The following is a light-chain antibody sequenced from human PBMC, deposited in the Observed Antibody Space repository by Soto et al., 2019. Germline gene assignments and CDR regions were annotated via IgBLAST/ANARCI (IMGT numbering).Light chain of an antibody. V-gene: IGKV3-20*01. CDR2: GVS. CDR1: QSVSASQ. J-gene: IGKJ1*01. CDR3: QHYKMYSPWT. Sequence: EVVLTQSPGTLSLSPGERATLSCRTSQSVSASQLAWYQQKPGQAPRLLIYGVSNRATSIPDRFSGSGSGTEFTLTISSLQPDDFATYYCQHYKMYSPWTFGQGTKVDIK.